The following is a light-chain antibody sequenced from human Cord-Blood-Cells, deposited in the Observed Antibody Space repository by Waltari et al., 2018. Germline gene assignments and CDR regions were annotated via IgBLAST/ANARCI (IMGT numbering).Light chain of an antibody. CDR1: ALPKQY. J-gene: IGLJ2*01. Sequence: SYELTQPPSVSVSPGQTARITCSGDALPKQYAYWYQQKPGQAPVLVIYKDRERRSGMPERLSGASSGTTVTLTISGVQAEDEADYYCQSADSSGTYHVVFGGGTKLTVL. CDR2: KDR. V-gene: IGLV3-25*03. CDR3: QSADSSGTYHVV.